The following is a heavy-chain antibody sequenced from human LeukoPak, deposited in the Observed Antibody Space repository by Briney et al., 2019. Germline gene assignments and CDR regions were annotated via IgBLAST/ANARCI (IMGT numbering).Heavy chain of an antibody. D-gene: IGHD3-22*01. Sequence: GGTLRLSCAASGFTFSTYGMTWVRQAPGKGLEWVSAISGSAATTFYADSVKGRFTISRDNAKNSLYLQMNSLRAEDTAVYYCAISEGRSGYYLQVDYWGQGTLVTVSS. V-gene: IGHV3-23*01. CDR2: ISGSAATT. J-gene: IGHJ4*02. CDR3: AISEGRSGYYLQVDY. CDR1: GFTFSTYG.